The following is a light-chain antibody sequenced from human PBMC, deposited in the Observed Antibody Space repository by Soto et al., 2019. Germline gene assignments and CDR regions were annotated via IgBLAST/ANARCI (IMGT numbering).Light chain of an antibody. J-gene: IGKJ4*01. V-gene: IGKV3-20*01. Sequence: IVLTQSPGTLSLSPGERATLCCRTCQSFSSSYLAWYQQKPGQAPRLLIYGASRRATGIPDRFSGSGSGTDFTLIISRLEPEDFAVYYCQQYGTSPLTFGGGTKVDIK. CDR2: GAS. CDR1: QSFSSSY. CDR3: QQYGTSPLT.